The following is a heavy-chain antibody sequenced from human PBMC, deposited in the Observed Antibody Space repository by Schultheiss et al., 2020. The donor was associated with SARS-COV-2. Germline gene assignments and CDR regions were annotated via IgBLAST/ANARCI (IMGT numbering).Heavy chain of an antibody. V-gene: IGHV1-18*01. CDR3: ARWKLLGYCSSTSCYEYFQH. CDR1: GYTFTSYD. CDR2: ISAYNGNT. J-gene: IGHJ1*01. D-gene: IGHD2-2*01. Sequence: ASVKVSCKASGYTFTSYDINWVRQATGQGLEWMGWISAYNGNTNYAQKLQGRVTMTRDTSISTAYMELSRLRSDDTAVYYCARWKLLGYCSSTSCYEYFQHWGQGTLVTVSS.